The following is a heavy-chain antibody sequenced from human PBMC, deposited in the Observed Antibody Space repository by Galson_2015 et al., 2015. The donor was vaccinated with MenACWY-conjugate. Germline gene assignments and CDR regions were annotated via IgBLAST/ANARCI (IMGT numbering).Heavy chain of an antibody. CDR1: GFTFGSYR. V-gene: IGHV3-21*01. J-gene: IGHJ6*03. D-gene: IGHD3-10*01. Sequence: SLRLSCAASGFTFGSYRLNWVRQAPGKGLEWISSITSSNNSLFYIDSEKGRFTISRDNDKESLYLQMNSMRVEATAVYYCGRGPYGSRTHSTSLDYYYYYLHVWGKGTAVTASS. CDR3: GRGPYGSRTHSTSLDYYYYYLHV. CDR2: ITSSNNSL.